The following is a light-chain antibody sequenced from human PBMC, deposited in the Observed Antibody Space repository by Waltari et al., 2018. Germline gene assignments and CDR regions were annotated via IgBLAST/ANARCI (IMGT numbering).Light chain of an antibody. CDR1: RDISRH. J-gene: IGKJ3*01. CDR2: AAS. CDR3: QQYDDLPIT. Sequence: DIQLTQSPSSLSVFVGDRVTITCRASRDISRHLNWYQQKPGKAPKLLIYAASNLEVGVPSRFGGSGSGTDFSFTISSLQPDDIATYYCQQYDDLPITFGPGTKVDIK. V-gene: IGKV1-33*01.